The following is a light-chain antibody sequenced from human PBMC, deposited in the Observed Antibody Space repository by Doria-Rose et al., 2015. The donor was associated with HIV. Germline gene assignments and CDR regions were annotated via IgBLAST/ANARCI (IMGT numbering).Light chain of an antibody. CDR3: SSYTSSSTRV. CDR2: EVS. CDR1: SSDVGGYNY. V-gene: IGLV2-14*01. Sequence: SGSPGQSITISCTGTSSDVGGYNYVSWYQQHPGKAPKLMIYEVSNRPSGVSNRFSGSKSGNTASLTISGLQAEDEADYYCSSYTSSSTRVFGGGTKLTVL. J-gene: IGLJ3*02.